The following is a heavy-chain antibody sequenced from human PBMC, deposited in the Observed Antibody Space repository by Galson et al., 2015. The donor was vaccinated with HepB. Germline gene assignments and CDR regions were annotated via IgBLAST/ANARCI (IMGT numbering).Heavy chain of an antibody. CDR3: AQDTAMATGWFDP. CDR2: INPDSGGT. V-gene: IGHV1-2*02. Sequence: SVKVSCKASGYTFTGYYMHWVRQAPGQGLEWMGWINPDSGGTNYAQKFQGRVTMTRDTSISTAYMELSRLRSDDTAVYYCAQDTAMATGWFDPWGQGTLVTVSS. J-gene: IGHJ5*02. D-gene: IGHD5-18*01. CDR1: GYTFTGYY.